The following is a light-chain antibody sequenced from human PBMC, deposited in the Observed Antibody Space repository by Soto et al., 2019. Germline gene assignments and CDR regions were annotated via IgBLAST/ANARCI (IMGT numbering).Light chain of an antibody. Sequence: DIQMTQSPSTLSASVGDRVTITCRASQSISSWLAWYQQKPGKAPKLLMYKASTLESGVPSRFSGSGSGTEFPLTISRLQPDDFATYYCQQSYTYSRTFGQGTKVEIK. CDR2: KAS. CDR1: QSISSW. J-gene: IGKJ1*01. V-gene: IGKV1-5*03. CDR3: QQSYTYSRT.